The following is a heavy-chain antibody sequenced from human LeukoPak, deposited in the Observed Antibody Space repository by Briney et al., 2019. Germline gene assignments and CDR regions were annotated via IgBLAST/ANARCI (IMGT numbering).Heavy chain of an antibody. V-gene: IGHV1-8*01. Sequence: ASVKVSCKASGYTFTSYDINWVRQATGQGLEWMGWMNPNSGNTGYAQKFQGRVTMTRNTSISTAYMELSSLRSEDTAVYYCARRKGSGWSHYYYYYYMDVWGKGTTVTVSS. CDR3: ARRKGSGWSHYYYYYYMDV. D-gene: IGHD6-19*01. CDR1: GYTFTSYD. J-gene: IGHJ6*03. CDR2: MNPNSGNT.